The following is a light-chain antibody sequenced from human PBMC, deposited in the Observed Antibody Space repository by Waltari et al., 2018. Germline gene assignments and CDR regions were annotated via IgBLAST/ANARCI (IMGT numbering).Light chain of an antibody. CDR2: LNSDGSH. CDR3: QTWDTGIRV. V-gene: IGLV4-69*01. J-gene: IGLJ3*02. Sequence: QLVLTQSPSAFASLGASVKLTCTLSSGHSSYAIAWHQQQPEKGPRYLMKLNSDGSHSKGDGIPDRFSGSSSGAERYLTISSLQSEDEADYYCQTWDTGIRVFGGGTKLTVL. CDR1: SGHSSYA.